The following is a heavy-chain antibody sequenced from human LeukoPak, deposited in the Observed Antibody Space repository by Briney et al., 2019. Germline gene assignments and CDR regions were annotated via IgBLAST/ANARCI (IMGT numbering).Heavy chain of an antibody. Sequence: ASVKVSCKASGYTFTGYYMHWVRQAPGQGLEWMGWINPNSGGTNYAQKFQGRVTMTRDTSISTAYMELSRLRSDDTAVYYCARDGDYGGNSERPFDYWGQGTLVTVSS. J-gene: IGHJ4*02. V-gene: IGHV1-2*02. CDR2: INPNSGGT. CDR1: GYTFTGYY. CDR3: ARDGDYGGNSERPFDY. D-gene: IGHD4-23*01.